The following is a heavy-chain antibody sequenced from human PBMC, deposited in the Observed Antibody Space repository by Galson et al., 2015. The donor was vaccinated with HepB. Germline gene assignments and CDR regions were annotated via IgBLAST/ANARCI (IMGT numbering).Heavy chain of an antibody. CDR1: GYSFSTYW. Sequence: ESLKISCTGSGYSFSTYWIGWVRQMPGKGLEWMGIIYPDDSDTRYSPSFQGQVTVSADKSISTAYLHWSSLKASDTAMYYCARLDGYSSYYYGMDVWGQGTTVTVSS. V-gene: IGHV5-51*01. CDR2: IYPDDSDT. J-gene: IGHJ6*02. CDR3: ARLDGYSSYYYGMDV. D-gene: IGHD5-24*01.